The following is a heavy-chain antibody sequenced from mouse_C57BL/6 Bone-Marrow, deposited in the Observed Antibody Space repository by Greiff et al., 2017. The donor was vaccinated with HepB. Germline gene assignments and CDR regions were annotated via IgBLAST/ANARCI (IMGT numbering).Heavy chain of an antibody. V-gene: IGHV5-4*01. J-gene: IGHJ3*01. CDR3: ARDVD. CDR2: ISDGGSYT. CDR1: GFTFSSYA. Sequence: EVKLVESGGGLVKPGGSLKLSCAASGFTFSSYAMSWVRQTPEKRLEWVATISDGGSYTYYPDNVKGRFTISRDNAKNNLYLQMSHLKSEDTAMYYWARDVDWGQGTLVTVSA.